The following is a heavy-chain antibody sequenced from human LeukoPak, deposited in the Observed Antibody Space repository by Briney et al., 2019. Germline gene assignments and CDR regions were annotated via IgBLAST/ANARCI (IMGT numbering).Heavy chain of an antibody. Sequence: SETLSLTCTVSGGSISTYYWSWIRQPPGEGLEWIGNIHHSGSTNYNPSLESRVTISVDASKNQFSLRLSSVTAADTAVYYCARHLPILPAAIYYWGQGTLVTVSS. CDR3: ARHLPILPAAIYY. CDR2: IHHSGST. V-gene: IGHV4-59*08. D-gene: IGHD2-2*01. CDR1: GGSISTYY. J-gene: IGHJ4*02.